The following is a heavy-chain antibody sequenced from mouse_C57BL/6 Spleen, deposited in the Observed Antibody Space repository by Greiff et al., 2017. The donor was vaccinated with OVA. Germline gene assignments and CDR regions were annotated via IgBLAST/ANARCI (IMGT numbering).Heavy chain of an antibody. CDR2: INPNNGGT. V-gene: IGHV1-26*01. J-gene: IGHJ1*03. D-gene: IGHD2-2*01. Sequence: EVQLQQSGPELVKPGASVKISCKASGYTFTDYYMNWVKQSHGKSLVWIGDINPNNGGTSYNQKFKGKATLTVDKSSSTAYMELRSLTSEDSAVYYCARATRVTTRYFDVWGTGTTVTVSS. CDR1: GYTFTDYY. CDR3: ARATRVTTRYFDV.